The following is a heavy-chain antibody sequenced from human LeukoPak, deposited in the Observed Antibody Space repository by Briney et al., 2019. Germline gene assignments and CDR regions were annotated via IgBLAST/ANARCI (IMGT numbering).Heavy chain of an antibody. D-gene: IGHD3-22*01. CDR2: IIPIFGTA. Sequence: ASVKVSCKASGYTFTGYYMHWVRQAPGQGLEWMGGIIPIFGTANYAQKFQGRVTITADESTSTAYMELSSLRSEDTAVYYCARDADSSGYYYWSLDYWGQGTLVTVSS. J-gene: IGHJ4*02. V-gene: IGHV1-69*13. CDR1: GYTFTGYY. CDR3: ARDADSSGYYYWSLDY.